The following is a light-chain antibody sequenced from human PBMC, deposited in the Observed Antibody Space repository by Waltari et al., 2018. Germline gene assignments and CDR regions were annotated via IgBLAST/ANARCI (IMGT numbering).Light chain of an antibody. J-gene: IGKJ4*01. CDR2: DTS. V-gene: IGKV3-11*01. Sequence: DIVLTQSPAILSLSPGERASLSCRASQSVTNYLALYQQKPGQAPRLLIYDTSTRATGIPARFSGSGFATDVTLTISSLEPDDFAVYYCQQRRNWPLTFGGGTTVEIK. CDR1: QSVTNY. CDR3: QQRRNWPLT.